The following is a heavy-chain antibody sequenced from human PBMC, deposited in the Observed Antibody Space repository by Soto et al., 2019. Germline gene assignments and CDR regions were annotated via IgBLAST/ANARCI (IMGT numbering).Heavy chain of an antibody. CDR1: GYTFTTYD. D-gene: IGHD1-20*01. J-gene: IGHJ5*02. V-gene: IGHV1-8*01. CDR2: VNPSSGNT. Sequence: QVQLVQSGAEVKRPGASVKVSCEASGYTFTTYDINWVRQASGQGLEWMGCVNPSSGNTVYAQKFHGSVTMTRDTSISTAYMELSSLKSDDTAIYYCARASMYIWNDHWGQGTLVTVSS. CDR3: ARASMYIWNDH.